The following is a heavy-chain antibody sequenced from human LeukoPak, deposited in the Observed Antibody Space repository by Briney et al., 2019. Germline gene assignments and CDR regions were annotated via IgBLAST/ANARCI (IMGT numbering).Heavy chain of an antibody. CDR3: AHSSRSPDCGNSRCYYFDY. D-gene: IGHD2/OR15-2a*01. Sequence: SGPTLVNPTQTLTLTCTFSGFSLSTSGVGVGWIRQPPGKPLDWLVIIYWDGDKRYSPSLKNRLTITKDTSKNQVVLTMTNMDPVDTATYFCAHSSRSPDCGNSRCYYFDYWGQGALVTVSS. J-gene: IGHJ4*02. CDR2: IYWDGDK. V-gene: IGHV2-5*02. CDR1: GFSLSTSGVG.